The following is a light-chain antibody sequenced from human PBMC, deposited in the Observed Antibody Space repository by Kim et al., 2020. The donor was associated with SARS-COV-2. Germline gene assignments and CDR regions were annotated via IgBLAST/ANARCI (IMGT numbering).Light chain of an antibody. CDR1: QDIAGS. J-gene: IGKJ1*01. CDR2: FSS. V-gene: IGKV6-21*01. Sequence: EIVLTQSPDFQSVTPKEKVTITCRASQDIAGSLHWFQQKPDQPPKLLIKFSSQPFSGVPSRFSGSGSGTEFTLTINGLEAEDAATYYCQQSSGLPWTFGRGTKVDIK. CDR3: QQSSGLPWT.